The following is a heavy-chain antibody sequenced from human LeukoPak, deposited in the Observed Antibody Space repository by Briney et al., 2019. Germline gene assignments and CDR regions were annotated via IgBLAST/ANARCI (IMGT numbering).Heavy chain of an antibody. J-gene: IGHJ4*02. V-gene: IGHV3-74*01. Sequence: PGGSLRLSCAASGFTFSNAWMTWVRQAPGKGLVWVSCISSDGSSTSYADSVKGRFTISRDNAKNTLYLQMNSLRAEDTALYYCGRDPPVDTAIVFGGQGTLVTVSS. CDR2: ISSDGSST. CDR1: GFTFSNAW. CDR3: GRDPPVDTAIVF. D-gene: IGHD5-18*01.